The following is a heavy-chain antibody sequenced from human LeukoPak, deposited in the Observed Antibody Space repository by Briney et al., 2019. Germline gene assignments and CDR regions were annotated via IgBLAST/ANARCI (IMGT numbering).Heavy chain of an antibody. CDR2: IWYDGSNK. D-gene: IGHD2-2*02. J-gene: IGHJ4*02. Sequence: GSLLLSCAASGFPFISYGMHWVRQAPGKGLEWVAVIWYDGSNKYYADSVKGRFTISRDNSKNTLYLQMNSLRAEDTAVYYCARMGYCSSTSCYRRGAFDYWGQGTLVTVSS. CDR1: GFPFISYG. V-gene: IGHV3-33*01. CDR3: ARMGYCSSTSCYRRGAFDY.